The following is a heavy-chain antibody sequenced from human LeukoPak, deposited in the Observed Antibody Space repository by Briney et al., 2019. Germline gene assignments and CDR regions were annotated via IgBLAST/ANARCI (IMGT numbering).Heavy chain of an antibody. Sequence: PGGSLRLSCAASGFTFSDYYMSWIRQAPGKGLEWVSYISSSGSTIYYADSVKGRFTISRDNAKNSLYLQMNSLRAEDTAVYYCARDQYDFWSGYYPYYFDYWGQGTLVTVSS. V-gene: IGHV3-11*04. CDR2: ISSSGSTI. CDR1: GFTFSDYY. CDR3: ARDQYDFWSGYYPYYFDY. D-gene: IGHD3-3*01. J-gene: IGHJ4*02.